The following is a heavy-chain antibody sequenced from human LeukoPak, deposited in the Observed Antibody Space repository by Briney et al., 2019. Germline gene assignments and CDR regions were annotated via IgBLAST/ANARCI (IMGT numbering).Heavy chain of an antibody. J-gene: IGHJ5*02. CDR2: IYTSGST. CDR3: ARDRPLYDYVWGSYPNT. CDR1: GGSISSYY. V-gene: IGHV4-4*07. D-gene: IGHD3-16*02. Sequence: SETLSLTCTVSGGSISSYYWSWIRQPAGKGLEWIGRIYTSGSTNYNPSLKSRVTMSVDTSKNQFSLKLSSVTAADTAVYYCARDRPLYDYVWGSYPNTWGQGTLVTVSS.